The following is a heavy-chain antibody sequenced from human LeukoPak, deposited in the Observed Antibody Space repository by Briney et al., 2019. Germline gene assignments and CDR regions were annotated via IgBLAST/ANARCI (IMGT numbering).Heavy chain of an antibody. CDR2: IYSGGST. Sequence: GGSLRLPCAASGFTVSSNYMSWVRQAPGKGLEWVSVIYSGGSTYYADSVKGRFTISRDNSKNTLYLQMNSLRDEDTAVYYCARGVSVVPAALGAFDYWGQGTLVTVSS. V-gene: IGHV3-66*01. CDR1: GFTVSSNY. D-gene: IGHD2-2*01. J-gene: IGHJ4*02. CDR3: ARGVSVVPAALGAFDY.